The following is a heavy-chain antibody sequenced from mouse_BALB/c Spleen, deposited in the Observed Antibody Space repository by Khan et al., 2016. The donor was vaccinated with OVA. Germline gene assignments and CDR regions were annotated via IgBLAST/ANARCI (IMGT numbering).Heavy chain of an antibody. CDR3: ARGNYYGNSAYAMDY. CDR2: IAPGSGST. Sequence: DLVKPGASVKLSCKASGYTFTSYWINWIKQRPGQGLEWIGRIAPGSGSTSYNEMFKDKATLTVDTSSSTADIQVSRLSSEESAVYFCARGNYYGNSAYAMDYWDQGTSLTVSS. CDR1: GYTFTSYW. V-gene: IGHV1S41*01. D-gene: IGHD1-1*01. J-gene: IGHJ4*01.